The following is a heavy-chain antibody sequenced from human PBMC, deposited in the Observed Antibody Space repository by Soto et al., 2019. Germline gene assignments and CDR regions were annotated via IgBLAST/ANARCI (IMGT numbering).Heavy chain of an antibody. Sequence: QVQLVESGGGVVQPGRSLRLSCAASGFTFSSYGMHWVRQAPGKGLEWVAVIWYDGSNKYYADSVKGRFTISRDNSKNTLYLQINSLRAEDTAVYYCARDPEVLLWFGELKLYGMDVWGQGTTVTVSS. CDR3: ARDPEVLLWFGELKLYGMDV. CDR2: IWYDGSNK. J-gene: IGHJ6*02. D-gene: IGHD3-10*01. CDR1: GFTFSSYG. V-gene: IGHV3-33*01.